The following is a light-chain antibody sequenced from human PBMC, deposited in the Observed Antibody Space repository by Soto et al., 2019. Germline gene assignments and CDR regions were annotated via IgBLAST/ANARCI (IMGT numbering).Light chain of an antibody. CDR2: EVS. J-gene: IGLJ1*01. CDR1: RSDVGGYNY. CDR3: SSYTSSSLYV. Sequence: QSALTQPASVSGSPGQSITISCTGTRSDVGGYNYVSWYQQHPDKAPKLIIYEVSNRPSGISNRFSGSKSCNTASLTISGLQAEDEADYYCSSYTSSSLYVFGTGTKVTVL. V-gene: IGLV2-14*01.